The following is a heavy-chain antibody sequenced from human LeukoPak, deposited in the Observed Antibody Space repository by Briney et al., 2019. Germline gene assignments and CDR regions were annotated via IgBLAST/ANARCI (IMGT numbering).Heavy chain of an antibody. D-gene: IGHD3-9*01. CDR3: ARDYDILTGSFGST. Sequence: ASVKVSCKASGYTFTSYAMNWVRQAPGQGLEWMAWINTNTGNPTYAQGFTGRFVFSLDTSVSTAYLQISSLKAEDTAVYYCARDYDILTGSFGSTWGQGTLVTVSS. V-gene: IGHV7-4-1*02. CDR1: GYTFTSYA. J-gene: IGHJ5*02. CDR2: INTNTGNP.